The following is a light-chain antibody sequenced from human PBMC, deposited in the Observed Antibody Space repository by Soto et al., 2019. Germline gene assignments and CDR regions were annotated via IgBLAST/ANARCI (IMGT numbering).Light chain of an antibody. CDR3: EDYSSSYGLT. V-gene: IGKV1-5*03. J-gene: IGKJ4*01. Sequence: DIRMTQSPSTLSASVGDRVTITCRASQSISSWLAWYQQKPGKAPKLLIFQPSSLKSGVPSRFSGSGSATEYTITISSLQPDNFATYYCEDYSSSYGLTFGGGTKVEIK. CDR2: QPS. CDR1: QSISSW.